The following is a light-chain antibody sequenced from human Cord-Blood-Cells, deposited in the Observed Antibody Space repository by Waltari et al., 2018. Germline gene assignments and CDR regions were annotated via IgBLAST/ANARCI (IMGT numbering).Light chain of an antibody. CDR3: SSYAGSNNFV. V-gene: IGLV2-8*01. CDR2: EVS. Sequence: QSALTQPPSASGSPGQSVTISCPGTSSAVGGYTYVSWYQQHPGKAPKLMFYEVSKRSSGVPDRFSGSKSGNAASLTVSGLQAEDEADYYCSSYAGSNNFVFGTGTKVTVL. J-gene: IGLJ1*01. CDR1: SSAVGGYTY.